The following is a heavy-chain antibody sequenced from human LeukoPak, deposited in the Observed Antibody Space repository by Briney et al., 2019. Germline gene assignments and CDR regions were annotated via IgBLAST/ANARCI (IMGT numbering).Heavy chain of an antibody. CDR2: IYYSGST. CDR3: ARLPTLSGSYYKIPSPRYYYGMDV. CDR1: GGSIRSDY. J-gene: IGHJ6*02. V-gene: IGHV4-59*08. Sequence: SETLSLTCSVSGGSIRSDYWSWIRQPPGKGLEWIGYIYYSGSTNYNPSLKSRVTISVDTSKNQFSLKLSSVTAADTAVYYCARLPTLSGSYYKIPSPRYYYGMDVWGQGTTVTVSS. D-gene: IGHD3-10*01.